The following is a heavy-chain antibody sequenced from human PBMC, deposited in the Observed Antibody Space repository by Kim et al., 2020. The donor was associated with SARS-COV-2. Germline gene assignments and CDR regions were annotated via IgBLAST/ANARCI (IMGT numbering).Heavy chain of an antibody. CDR2: IDPSDGST. CDR1: GYTFTNYY. Sequence: ASVKVSCKASGYTFTNYYIHWVRQAPGQGLEWVGIIDPSDGSTTYAQKFQGRLTVTRDTSTSTVYMELSSLRSEDTAVFYCARGYYYSSTWHGAFDIWGQGTMVTVSS. D-gene: IGHD3-22*01. V-gene: IGHV1-46*01. CDR3: ARGYYYSSTWHGAFDI. J-gene: IGHJ3*02.